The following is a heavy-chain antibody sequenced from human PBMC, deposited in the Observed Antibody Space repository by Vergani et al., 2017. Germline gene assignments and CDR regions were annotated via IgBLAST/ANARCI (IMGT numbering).Heavy chain of an antibody. CDR2: IYPGDSDT. Sequence: EVQLVQSGAEVKKPGESLKISCKGSGYSFTSYWIGWVRQMPGKGLEWMGIIYPGDSDTRYSPSFQGQVTISADKSISTAYLQWSSRKASDTAMYYCARRSGYYDSSGAQDAFDIWGQGTMVTVSS. J-gene: IGHJ3*02. D-gene: IGHD3-22*01. CDR1: GYSFTSYW. CDR3: ARRSGYYDSSGAQDAFDI. V-gene: IGHV5-51*01.